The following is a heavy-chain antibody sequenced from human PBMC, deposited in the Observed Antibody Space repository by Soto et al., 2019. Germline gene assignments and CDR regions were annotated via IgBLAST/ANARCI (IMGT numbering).Heavy chain of an antibody. CDR2: ISWNSGSI. D-gene: IGHD3-16*01. CDR3: AKDSTLGGGGVMDV. Sequence: EVQLVESGGGLVQPGRSLRLSCAASGFTFDDYAMHWVRQAPGKGLEWVSGISWNSGSIGYADSVKGRFTISRDNAKNSLSLQMTGGSAGDTALYSCAKDSTLGGGGVMDVWGQGTTVTVPS. CDR1: GFTFDDYA. V-gene: IGHV3-9*01. J-gene: IGHJ6*02.